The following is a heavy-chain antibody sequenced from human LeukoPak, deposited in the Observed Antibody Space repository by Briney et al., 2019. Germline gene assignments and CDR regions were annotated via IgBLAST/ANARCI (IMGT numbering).Heavy chain of an antibody. CDR3: ARSPTYYDFWSGYHYYYYYYYMDV. CDR1: GGSISSYY. D-gene: IGHD3-3*01. V-gene: IGHV4-4*07. Sequence: SETLSLTCTDSGGSISSYYWSWIRQPAGKGLEWIGRIYTSGSTNYNPSLKSRVTISVDKSKNQFSLKLSSVTAADTAVYYCARSPTYYDFWSGYHYYYYYYYMDVWGKGTTVTVSS. CDR2: IYTSGST. J-gene: IGHJ6*03.